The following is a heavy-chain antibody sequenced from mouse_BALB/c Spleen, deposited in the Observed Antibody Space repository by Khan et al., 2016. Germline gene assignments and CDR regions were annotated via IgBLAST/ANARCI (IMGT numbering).Heavy chain of an antibody. Sequence: EVQLQESGPGLVKPSQSLSLTCTVTGYSITSDYAWNWIRQFPGNQLEWMGYISYSDSTNYIPSLKSRISNTRDTPKNQFFQQLNSWTTEDTATYYCARGMITTFDYWGQVITLTVSS. J-gene: IGHJ2*01. CDR2: ISYSDST. V-gene: IGHV3-2*02. CDR1: GYSITSDYA. D-gene: IGHD2-4*01. CDR3: ARGMITTFDY.